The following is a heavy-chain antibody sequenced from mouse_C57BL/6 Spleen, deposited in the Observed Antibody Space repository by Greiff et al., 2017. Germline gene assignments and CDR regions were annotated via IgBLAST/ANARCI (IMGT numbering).Heavy chain of an antibody. V-gene: IGHV3-1*01. J-gene: IGHJ3*01. D-gene: IGHD1-1*01. CDR1: GYSITSGYD. CDR3: ASGSSYSAWFAY. CDR2: ISYSGST. Sequence: EVKLMESGPGMVKPSQSLSLTCTVTGYSITSGYDWHWIRHFPGNKLEWMGYISYSGSTNYNPSLKSRISITHDTSKNHFFLKLNSVTTEDTATYYCASGSSYSAWFAYWGQGTLVTVSA.